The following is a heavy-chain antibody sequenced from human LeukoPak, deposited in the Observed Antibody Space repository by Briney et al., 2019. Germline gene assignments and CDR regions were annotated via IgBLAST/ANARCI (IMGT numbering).Heavy chain of an antibody. V-gene: IGHV1-8*01. Sequence: GASVKVSCKASGYTFTSYDINWVRQATGQGLEWMGWMSPNSGNTGYAQKFQGRVTMTRNTSISTAYMELSSLRSEDAAVYYCARGVFATCDIYYYYYGMDVWGQGTTVTVSS. CDR2: MSPNSGNT. CDR3: ARGVFATCDIYYYYYGMDV. D-gene: IGHD2-15*01. CDR1: GYTFTSYD. J-gene: IGHJ6*02.